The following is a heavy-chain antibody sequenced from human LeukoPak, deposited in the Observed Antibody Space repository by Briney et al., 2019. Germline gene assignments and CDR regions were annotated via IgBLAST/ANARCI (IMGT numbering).Heavy chain of an antibody. CDR3: SRDRIDDAFDI. V-gene: IGHV4-61*02. CDR1: GGSISSSSYY. Sequence: PSETLSLTCTVSGGSISSSSYYWSWIRQPAGKGLEWIGRIYPSGSTYYSPSLKSRVTMSVDTSKNQFSLKLSSVTAADTAVYYCSRDRIDDAFDIWGQGTMVTVSS. CDR2: IYPSGST. J-gene: IGHJ3*02. D-gene: IGHD2-15*01.